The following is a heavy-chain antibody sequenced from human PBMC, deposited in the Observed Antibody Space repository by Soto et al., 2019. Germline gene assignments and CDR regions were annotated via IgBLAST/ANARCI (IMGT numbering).Heavy chain of an antibody. V-gene: IGHV1-69*12. CDR3: ARDSRYTSSWAYYWFDP. Sequence: QVQLVQSGAEVKKPGSSVKVSCKASGGTFSSYAISWVRQAPGQGLEWMGGIIPIFGTANYAQKFEGRVTITATDSTRTAYVELSSLRSEDTAVYYCARDSRYTSSWAYYWFDPWGQGTLVTVSS. CDR2: IIPIFGTA. CDR1: GGTFSSYA. D-gene: IGHD6-13*01. J-gene: IGHJ5*02.